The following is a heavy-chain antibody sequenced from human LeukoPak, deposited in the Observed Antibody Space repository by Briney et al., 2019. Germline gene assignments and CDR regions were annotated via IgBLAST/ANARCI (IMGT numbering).Heavy chain of an antibody. CDR3: ARGGYSSSWYGYYYYGMDV. V-gene: IGHV3-30-3*01. J-gene: IGHJ6*02. CDR2: ISYDGSNK. Sequence: PGGSLRLSCAASGFTFSSYAMHWVRQAPGKGLEWVAVISYDGSNKYYADSVKGRFTTSRDNSKNTLYLQMNSLRAEDTAVYYCARGGYSSSWYGYYYYGMDVWGQGTTVTVSS. D-gene: IGHD6-13*01. CDR1: GFTFSSYA.